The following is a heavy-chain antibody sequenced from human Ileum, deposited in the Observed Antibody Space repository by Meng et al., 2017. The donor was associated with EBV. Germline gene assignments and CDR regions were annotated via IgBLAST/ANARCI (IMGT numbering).Heavy chain of an antibody. J-gene: IGHJ4*02. D-gene: IGHD2-2*02. CDR2: IDAANGNT. V-gene: IGHV1-3*01. CDR1: GYTFTSYA. Sequence: QVQLVQSGAEVKKPGASVKVSCKASGYTFTSYAMHWVRQAPGQRLEWMGWIDAANGNTKYPQKFQGRVTITRDTSASTVFMELSSLISEDTAVYYCARGHTISAVYFDYWGQGTLVTVSS. CDR3: ARGHTISAVYFDY.